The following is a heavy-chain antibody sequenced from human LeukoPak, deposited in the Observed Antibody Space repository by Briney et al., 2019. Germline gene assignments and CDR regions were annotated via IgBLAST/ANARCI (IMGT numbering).Heavy chain of an antibody. CDR1: GYSTSTTSHY. J-gene: IGHJ5*02. D-gene: IGHD1-1*01. V-gene: IGHV4-39*01. CDR3: ARHDGTVTLNWFDP. CDR2: IYYSGRT. Sequence: PSETLSLTCGVSGYSTSTTSHYWGWIRQPPGGGLEWIGSIYYSGRTYYNPSLKSRVTISVDTSKNQFSLTLSSVTAADTAVDYCARHDGTVTLNWFDPWGQGTLVTVSS.